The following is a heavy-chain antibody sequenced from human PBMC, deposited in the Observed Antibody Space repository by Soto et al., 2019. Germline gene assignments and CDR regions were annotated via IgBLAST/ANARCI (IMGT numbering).Heavy chain of an antibody. Sequence: SETLSLTCVVSGYSISSGYYWGCIRQPPGKGLEWIGSIYHSGTTYYNPSLKSRVTISIDTSKNQFSLRMSSVTAADTAVYYCARSLYSSSWYAGYWGQGTLVTVYS. D-gene: IGHD6-13*01. CDR1: GYSISSGYY. J-gene: IGHJ4*02. V-gene: IGHV4-38-2*01. CDR3: ARSLYSSSWYAGY. CDR2: IYHSGTT.